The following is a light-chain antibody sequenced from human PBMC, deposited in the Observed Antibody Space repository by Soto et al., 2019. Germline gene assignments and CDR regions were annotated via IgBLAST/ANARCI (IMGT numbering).Light chain of an antibody. CDR2: KAS. Sequence: MQVAVSLSTLSASVGDRVTITCRASQSISSWLAWYQQKPGKAPKLLIYKASSLESGVPSRFSGSGSGTEFTLTISSLQPDDFATYYCQQYNSYSRTFGQGTKVDIK. J-gene: IGKJ1*01. CDR3: QQYNSYSRT. CDR1: QSISSW. V-gene: IGKV1-5*03.